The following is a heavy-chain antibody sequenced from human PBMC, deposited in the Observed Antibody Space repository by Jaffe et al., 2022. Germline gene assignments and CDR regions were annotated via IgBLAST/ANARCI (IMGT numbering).Heavy chain of an antibody. Sequence: EVQLVESGGGLVQPGGSLRLSCAASGFTFSSYWMSWVRQAPGKGLEWVANIKQDGSEKYYVDSVKGRFTISRDNAKNSLYLQMNSLRAEDTAVYYCARDRYLLWLDDAFDIWGQGTMVTVSS. CDR2: IKQDGSEK. D-gene: IGHD3-10*01. CDR1: GFTFSSYW. CDR3: ARDRYLLWLDDAFDI. V-gene: IGHV3-7*05. J-gene: IGHJ3*02.